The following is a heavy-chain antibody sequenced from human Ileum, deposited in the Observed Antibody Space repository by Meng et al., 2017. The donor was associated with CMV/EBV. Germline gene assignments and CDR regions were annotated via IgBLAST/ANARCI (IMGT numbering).Heavy chain of an antibody. CDR3: ARAANLVALGYYFDY. Sequence: GSLRLSCTVSGGPISTYSYYWGRIRQPPGKGLEWIGSWSYSGVTSYTPSLKSRVTISVDTSKNQFSLKLTSVTAADTAVYYCARAANLVALGYYFDYWGQGTLVTVSS. D-gene: IGHD3-16*01. CDR2: WSYSGVT. J-gene: IGHJ4*02. CDR1: GGPISTYSYY. V-gene: IGHV4-39*07.